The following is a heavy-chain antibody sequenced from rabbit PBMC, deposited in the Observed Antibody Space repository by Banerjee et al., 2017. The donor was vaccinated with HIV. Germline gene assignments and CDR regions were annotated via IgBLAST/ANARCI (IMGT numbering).Heavy chain of an antibody. CDR1: GFDISSYH. J-gene: IGHJ4*01. D-gene: IGHD4-1*01. V-gene: IGHV1S45*01. Sequence: QEQVEESGGDLVKPEGSLTLTCTASGFDISSYHMCWVRQAPGKGLEWIACMNTISGDTVYATWAKGRFTISKASWTTVTLQMTSLTAADTASYFCARDLAGVIGWNFGLWGPGTLVTVS. CDR2: MNTISGDT. CDR3: ARDLAGVIGWNFGL.